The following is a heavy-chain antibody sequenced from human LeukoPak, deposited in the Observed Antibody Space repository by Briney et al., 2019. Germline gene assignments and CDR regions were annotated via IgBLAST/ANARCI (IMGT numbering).Heavy chain of an antibody. D-gene: IGHD4-17*01. V-gene: IGHV3-7*03. CDR1: GFTFSSHW. Sequence: PGGSLRLSCVDSGFTFSSHWMSWVRQAPGKGLEWVANINQGEGEKYYVDSVKGRFTIARDNSKNTLYLQMNSLRAEDTAVYYCARGGDYGDYSFDYWGQGTLVSVSS. J-gene: IGHJ4*02. CDR2: INQGEGEK. CDR3: ARGGDYGDYSFDY.